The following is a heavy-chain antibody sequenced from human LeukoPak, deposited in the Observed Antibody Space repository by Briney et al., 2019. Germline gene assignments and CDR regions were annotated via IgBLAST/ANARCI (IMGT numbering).Heavy chain of an antibody. CDR3: ARSVARGQFDP. CDR1: GYTFTSYG. D-gene: IGHD2-21*01. CDR2: MNPNSGNT. V-gene: IGHV1-8*03. Sequence: ASVKVSCKASGYTFTSYGINWVRQATGQGLEWMGWMNPNSGNTGYAQKFQGRVTITRNTSISTAHMELSSLRSEDTAVYYCARSVARGQFDPWGQGTLVTVSS. J-gene: IGHJ5*02.